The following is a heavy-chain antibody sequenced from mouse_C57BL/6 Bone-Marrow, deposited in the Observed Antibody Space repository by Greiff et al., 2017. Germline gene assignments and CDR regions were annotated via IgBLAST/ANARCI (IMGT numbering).Heavy chain of an antibody. D-gene: IGHD1-1*01. Sequence: EVKLQESGPGLVKPSQSLSLTCSVTGYSITSGYYWNWIRQFPGNKLEWMGYISYDGSNNYNPSLKNRISITRDTSKNQFFLKLNSVTTEDTATYYCARAFGAYGSSHYWYCDVWGTGTTVTVSS. CDR1: GYSITSGYY. CDR2: ISYDGSN. CDR3: ARAFGAYGSSHYWYCDV. V-gene: IGHV3-6*01. J-gene: IGHJ1*03.